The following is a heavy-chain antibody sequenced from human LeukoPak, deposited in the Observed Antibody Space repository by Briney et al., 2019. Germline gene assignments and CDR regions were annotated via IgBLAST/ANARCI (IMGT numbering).Heavy chain of an antibody. V-gene: IGHV3-23*01. Sequence: GGSLRLSCAASGFTFSSYVMSWVRQAPGKGLEWVSAISGSGGSTYYADSVKGRFTISRDNSKNTLYLQMNSLRAEDTAVYYCAKSGRDYPYYFDYWGQGTLVTVSS. CDR2: ISGSGGST. D-gene: IGHD4-17*01. J-gene: IGHJ4*02. CDR1: GFTFSSYV. CDR3: AKSGRDYPYYFDY.